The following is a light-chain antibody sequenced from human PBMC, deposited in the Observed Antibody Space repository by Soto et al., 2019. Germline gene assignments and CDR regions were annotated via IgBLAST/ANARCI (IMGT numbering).Light chain of an antibody. J-gene: IGLJ1*01. CDR3: VSFTTSKSYV. CDR1: SSDVGAYIF. V-gene: IGLV2-14*01. Sequence: LTXPASVSGSPGQSITISCTGTSSDVGAYIFVSWYQQYPGKAPKLMIYDITNRPSGVSNRFSGSKAGNTASLTISGLKAEDEADHYCVSFTTSKSYVFGTGTKVT. CDR2: DIT.